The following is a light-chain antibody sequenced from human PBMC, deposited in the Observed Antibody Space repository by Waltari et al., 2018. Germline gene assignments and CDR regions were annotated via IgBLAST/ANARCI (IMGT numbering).Light chain of an antibody. CDR2: DVS. CDR1: SSDVGGYNY. J-gene: IGLJ2*01. Sequence: QSALTQPASVSGSPGQSITISCTGPSSDVGGYNYVPRYQQHPGKAPKLMIYDVSNRPSGVSNRFSGSKSGNTASLTISGLQAEDEADYYCSSYTSSSTLEFGGGTKLTVL. CDR3: SSYTSSSTLE. V-gene: IGLV2-14*03.